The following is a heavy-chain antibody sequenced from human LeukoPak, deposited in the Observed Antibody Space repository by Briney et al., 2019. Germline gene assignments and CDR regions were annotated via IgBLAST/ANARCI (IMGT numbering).Heavy chain of an antibody. V-gene: IGHV4-34*01. CDR1: GGSFSGYY. Sequence: PSETLSLTCAVYGGSFSGYYWSWIRQPPGKGLEWIGEINHSGSTNYNPSLKSRVTISVDTSKNQFSLKLSSVTAADTAVYYCASNSFDYYGSGSDSFDYWGQGTLVTVSS. D-gene: IGHD3-10*01. CDR3: ASNSFDYYGSGSDSFDY. CDR2: INHSGST. J-gene: IGHJ4*02.